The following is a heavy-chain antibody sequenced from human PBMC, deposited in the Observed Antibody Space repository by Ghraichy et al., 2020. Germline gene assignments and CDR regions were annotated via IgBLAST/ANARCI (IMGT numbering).Heavy chain of an antibody. J-gene: IGHJ4*02. D-gene: IGHD6-19*01. V-gene: IGHV4-4*07. CDR3: ARDSLSSGWYYFDY. Sequence: ETLSLTCTVSGGSISSYYWSWIRQPAGKGLEWIGRIYTSGSTNYNPSLKSRVTMSVDTSKNQFSLKLSSVTAADTAVYYCARDSLSSGWYYFDYWGQRTLVTVSS. CDR2: IYTSGST. CDR1: GGSISSYY.